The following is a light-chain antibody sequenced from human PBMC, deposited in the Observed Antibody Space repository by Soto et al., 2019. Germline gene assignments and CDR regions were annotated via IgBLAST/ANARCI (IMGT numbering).Light chain of an antibody. CDR1: QSLSGGY. J-gene: IGKJ5*01. Sequence: EIVLTQSPGTLSLSPGERATLSCRASQSLSGGYLAWFQQKPGQTPRLLIYSASNRATGIPDRFSGSGSGTDFTLTIGRLEPEDFVFYYCQQNGSLPITFGQGTRLEIK. CDR3: QQNGSLPIT. V-gene: IGKV3-20*01. CDR2: SAS.